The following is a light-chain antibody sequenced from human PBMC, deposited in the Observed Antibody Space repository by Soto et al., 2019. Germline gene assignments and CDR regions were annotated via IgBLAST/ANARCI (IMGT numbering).Light chain of an antibody. CDR2: GAS. Sequence: DTVLTQSPGILSLSPGERATLSCRTSQYIRNNYLAWYQQRAGQAPRLLIYGASNRAAGIPDRFSGSGYGTDFALTISRLEPEDFAVYYCQQYSSSPRTFGQGTKLEIK. CDR1: QYIRNNY. CDR3: QQYSSSPRT. V-gene: IGKV3-20*01. J-gene: IGKJ2*01.